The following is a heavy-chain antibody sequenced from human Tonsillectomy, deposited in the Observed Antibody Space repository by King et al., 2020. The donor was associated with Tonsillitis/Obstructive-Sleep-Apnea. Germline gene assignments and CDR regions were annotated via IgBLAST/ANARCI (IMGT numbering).Heavy chain of an antibody. CDR1: GGSFSGYY. CDR2: INHSGST. CDR3: ARGDPGYTEFDY. V-gene: IGHV4-34*01. Sequence: VQLQQWGAGLLKPSETLSLTCAVYGGSFSGYYWSWIRQPPGKGLEWIGEINHSGSTNYNPSLKSRVTISVDTSKNQFSLKLSSVTAADTAVYYCARGDPGYTEFDYWGQGTLVTVSS. J-gene: IGHJ4*02. D-gene: IGHD5-18*01.